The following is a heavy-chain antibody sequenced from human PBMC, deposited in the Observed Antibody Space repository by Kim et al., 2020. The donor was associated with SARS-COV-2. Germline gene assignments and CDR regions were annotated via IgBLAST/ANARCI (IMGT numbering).Heavy chain of an antibody. Sequence: GGSLRLSCAASGFTFSSYAMHWVRQAPGKGLEWVAVISYDGSNKYYADSVKGRFTISRDNSKNTLYLQMNSLRAEDTAVYYCARDRRGYYYGSGSYSAYYYYYGMGVWGQGTTVTVSS. CDR3: ARDRRGYYYGSGSYSAYYYYYGMGV. J-gene: IGHJ6*02. V-gene: IGHV3-30*04. CDR2: ISYDGSNK. D-gene: IGHD3-10*01. CDR1: GFTFSSYA.